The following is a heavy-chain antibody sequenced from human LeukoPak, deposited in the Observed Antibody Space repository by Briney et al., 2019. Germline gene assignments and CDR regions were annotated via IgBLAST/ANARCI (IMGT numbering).Heavy chain of an antibody. CDR3: AKQLGYCSDGSCYFPY. V-gene: IGHV3-23*01. CDR1: GFTFSSSA. CDR2: ISNNGGYA. Sequence: GGSLRLSCAASGFTFSSSAMSWVRQAPGKGLEWVSAISNNGGYAYYADSVQGRFTISRDNSKGTLCLQMNSLRAEDTAVYYCAKQLGYCSDGSCYFPYWGQGTLVTVSS. D-gene: IGHD2-15*01. J-gene: IGHJ4*02.